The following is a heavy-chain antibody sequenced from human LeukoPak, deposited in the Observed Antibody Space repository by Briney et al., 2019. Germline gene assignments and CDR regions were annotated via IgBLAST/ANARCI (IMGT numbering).Heavy chain of an antibody. CDR1: GGSISSYY. V-gene: IGHV4-59*01. CDR2: IYYSGST. D-gene: IGHD3-10*01. J-gene: IGHJ4*02. CDR3: ARLKESRWFGVQHRYYFDY. Sequence: KTSETLSLTCTVSGGSISSYYWSWIRQPPGKGLEWIGYIYYSGSTNYNPSLKSRVTISVDTSKNQFSLKLSSVTAADTAVYYCARLKESRWFGVQHRYYFDYWGQGTLVTVSS.